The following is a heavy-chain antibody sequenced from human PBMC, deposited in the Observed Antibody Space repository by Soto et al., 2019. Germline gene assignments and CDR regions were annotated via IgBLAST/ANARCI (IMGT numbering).Heavy chain of an antibody. CDR3: ARPDYDSSGPPQSAFDI. V-gene: IGHV5-51*01. J-gene: IGHJ3*02. D-gene: IGHD3-22*01. CDR1: GYSFTSYW. Sequence: PGESLKISCKGSGYSFTSYWIGWVRQMPGKGLEWMGIIYPGDSDTRYSPSFQGQVTISADKSISTAYLQWSSLKASDTAMYYCARPDYDSSGPPQSAFDIWGQGTMVTVSS. CDR2: IYPGDSDT.